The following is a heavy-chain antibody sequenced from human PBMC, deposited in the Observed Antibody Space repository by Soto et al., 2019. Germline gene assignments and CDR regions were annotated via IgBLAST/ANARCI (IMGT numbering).Heavy chain of an antibody. J-gene: IGHJ5*02. Sequence: VQLLESGGGLIQPGGSLRLSCAASGFTFNNYAMSWVRQAPGKGLEWVSAISGNGISTYYADSVRGRFTISRDNSENTLFLQMHRLRADDTAVYYCTRDAISMVRGTDNWFDPWGQGTLVTVSS. CDR2: ISGNGIST. CDR3: TRDAISMVRGTDNWFDP. V-gene: IGHV3-23*01. D-gene: IGHD3-10*01. CDR1: GFTFNNYA.